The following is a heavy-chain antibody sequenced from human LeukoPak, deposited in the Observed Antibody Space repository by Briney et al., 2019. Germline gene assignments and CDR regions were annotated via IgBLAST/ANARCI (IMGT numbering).Heavy chain of an antibody. J-gene: IGHJ4*02. CDR1: GFTFSSYS. CDR3: ARDQDYGFDY. V-gene: IGHV3-48*02. Sequence: GGSLRLSCAASGFTFSSYSMNWVRQAPGKGLEWVPYFSTRSSTISYADSVKGRFAISRDNAKNSLYLQMNSLRDEDTAVYYCARDQDYGFDYWGQGTLVTVSS. D-gene: IGHD4-17*01. CDR2: FSTRSSTI.